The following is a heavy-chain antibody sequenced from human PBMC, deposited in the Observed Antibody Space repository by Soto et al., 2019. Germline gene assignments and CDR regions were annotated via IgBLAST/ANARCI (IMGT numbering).Heavy chain of an antibody. CDR2: ISGSGATT. CDR1: GFTPSRLS. V-gene: IGHV3-23*01. Sequence: GGSLRLSCAASGFTPSRLSMSWVRQAPGKGLDWVSSISGSGATTYYTNSVKGRFTISRDNSKNTVYLQMNSLRAEDTAVYYCAKGSRGYTGYVFDYWGQGALVTVSS. J-gene: IGHJ4*02. CDR3: AKGSRGYTGYVFDY. D-gene: IGHD5-12*01.